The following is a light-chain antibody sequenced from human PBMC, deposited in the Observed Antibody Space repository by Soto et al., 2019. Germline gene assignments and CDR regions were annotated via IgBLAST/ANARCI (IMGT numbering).Light chain of an antibody. Sequence: IVMTQSPATLPVSPGERATLSCRTSQSVNSHLAWYQHKPGQAPRLLIYGASSRATGIPTRFSGSGSGTEFTLTIDSLQSEDFAIYFCQQRSNWPSITFGQGTRLEI. V-gene: IGKV3-15*01. CDR3: QQRSNWPSIT. CDR1: QSVNSH. J-gene: IGKJ5*01. CDR2: GAS.